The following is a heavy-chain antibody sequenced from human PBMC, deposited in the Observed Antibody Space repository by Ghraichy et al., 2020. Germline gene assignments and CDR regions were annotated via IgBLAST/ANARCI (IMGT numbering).Heavy chain of an antibody. J-gene: IGHJ6*02. CDR2: ISPNSGNT. V-gene: IGHV1-8*02. Sequence: ASVNVSCKASGYTFTSYDINWVRQATGQGLESMGWISPNSGNTVYTQKFQGRVTMTRNTSINTAYMELSSLRSEDTTVYYCARAGMTYYNGYHYYYGMAVWGQGTTLTVSS. CDR3: ARAGMTYYNGYHYYYGMAV. D-gene: IGHD1-26*01. CDR1: GYTFTSYD.